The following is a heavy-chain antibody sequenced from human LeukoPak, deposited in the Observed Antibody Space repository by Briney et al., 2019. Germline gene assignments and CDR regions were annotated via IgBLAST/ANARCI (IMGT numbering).Heavy chain of an antibody. J-gene: IGHJ6*02. CDR1: GGSISSGGYY. CDR3: ARDGSQFDFWSGYWDPNYYYYGMDV. D-gene: IGHD3-3*01. CDR2: IYYSGST. V-gene: IGHV4-31*03. Sequence: SETLSLTCTVSGGSISSGGYYWSWIRQHPGKGLEWIGYIYYSGSTYYNPSLKSRVTISVDTSKNQFSLKLSSVTAADTAVYYCARDGSQFDFWSGYWDPNYYYYGMDVWGQGTTVTVSS.